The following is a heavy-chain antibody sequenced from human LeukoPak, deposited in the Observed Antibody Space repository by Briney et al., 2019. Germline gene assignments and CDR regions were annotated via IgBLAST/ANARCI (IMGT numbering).Heavy chain of an antibody. CDR1: GFTFSSYD. CDR3: AKITKATTPNY. Sequence: GGSLRLSCAASGFTFSSYDMSWVRQAPGKGLEWVSEISGSGGSTYYADSVKGRFSISRDNSKNTVYLQMSDLRAEDTAVYYCAKITKATTPNYWGQGTLVTVSS. D-gene: IGHD4-17*01. J-gene: IGHJ4*02. CDR2: ISGSGGST. V-gene: IGHV3-23*01.